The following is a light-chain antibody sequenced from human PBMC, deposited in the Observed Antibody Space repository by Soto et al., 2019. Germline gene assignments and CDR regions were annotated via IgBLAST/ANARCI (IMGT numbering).Light chain of an antibody. CDR3: QQRSDWPPIT. V-gene: IGKV3-11*01. Sequence: EVVLTQSPDTLSLSPGDRATLSCRASQSVGTYLAWYQQKPGQAPRLLIYDASNRATGIPARFSGSGSGTDFTLTISSLEPEDFAVYYCQQRSDWPPITFGQGTRLDI. CDR1: QSVGTY. J-gene: IGKJ5*01. CDR2: DAS.